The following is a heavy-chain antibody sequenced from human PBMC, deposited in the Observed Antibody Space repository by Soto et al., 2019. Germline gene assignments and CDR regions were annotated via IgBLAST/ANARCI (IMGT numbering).Heavy chain of an antibody. D-gene: IGHD1-7*01. V-gene: IGHV3-23*01. Sequence: VQLLESGGGLVQPGGSLRLSCATSGFSFSSHGMSWVRQAPGKGLEWVSSVSGGGESTAYADFVKGRFTISRDNSKNTLFLQMSSLRADDTAVYYCAKLKYTWSYEGSVYWGQGALVTVSS. CDR2: VSGGGEST. J-gene: IGHJ4*02. CDR3: AKLKYTWSYEGSVY. CDR1: GFSFSSHG.